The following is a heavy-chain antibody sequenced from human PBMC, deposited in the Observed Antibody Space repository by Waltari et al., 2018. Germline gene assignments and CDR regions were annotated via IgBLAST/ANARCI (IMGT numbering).Heavy chain of an antibody. V-gene: IGHV4-61*02. CDR3: AKDHGYSLPAGWFDP. CDR1: GDSISSGDFY. D-gene: IGHD2-2*02. Sequence: QVQLQESGPGLVKPSQTLSLTCIVSGDSISSGDFYWSWIRQPAGKGLEWIGHIYRGGNINYNPSLKSRVTISVDTSKNHLSLKLTSVTAADTAVYFCAKDHGYSLPAGWFDPWGQGTLVSVSS. CDR2: IYRGGNI. J-gene: IGHJ5*02.